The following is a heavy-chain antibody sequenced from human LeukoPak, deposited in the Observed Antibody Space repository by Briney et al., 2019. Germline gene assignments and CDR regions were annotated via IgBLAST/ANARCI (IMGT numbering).Heavy chain of an antibody. CDR1: GGTFSSYA. CDR2: IIPIFGTA. CDR3: ASSPSPSDWFDP. D-gene: IGHD3-10*01. J-gene: IGHJ5*02. Sequence: SVKVSCKASGGTFSSYAISWVRQAPGQGLEWMGGIIPIFGTANYAQKFQGRVTITADESTSTAYMELSSLRSEDTAVYYCASSPSPSDWFDPWGQGTLVTVSS. V-gene: IGHV1-69*13.